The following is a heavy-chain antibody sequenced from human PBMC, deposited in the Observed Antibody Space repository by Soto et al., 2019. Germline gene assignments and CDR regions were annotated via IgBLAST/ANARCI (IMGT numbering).Heavy chain of an antibody. J-gene: IGHJ4*02. CDR2: IYYSGST. V-gene: IGHV4-59*08. CDR1: GGSISSYY. CDR3: ARRYGVYFDY. Sequence: QVQLHDSVPGLVKPSETLSLTCTVSGGSISSYYWSWIRQPPGKGLEWIGYIYYSGSTNSNPSLKSRVTISVDTPKNQFPLKLSSVTASDTAVYYCARRYGVYFDYWGQGTLVTVSS. D-gene: IGHD4-17*01.